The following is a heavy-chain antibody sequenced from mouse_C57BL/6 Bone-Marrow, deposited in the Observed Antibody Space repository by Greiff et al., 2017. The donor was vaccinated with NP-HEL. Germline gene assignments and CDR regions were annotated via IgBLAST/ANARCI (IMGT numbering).Heavy chain of an antibody. CDR2: INPNNGGT. V-gene: IGHV1-26*01. D-gene: IGHD4-1*01. Sequence: EVQLQQSGPELVKPGASVKISCKASGYTFTDYYMNWVKQSHGKSLEWIGDINPNNGGTSYNQKFKGKATLTVDKSSSTAYMELRSLTSEDSAVYYCARERVTGTAWFAYWGQGTLVTVSA. CDR1: GYTFTDYY. J-gene: IGHJ3*01. CDR3: ARERVTGTAWFAY.